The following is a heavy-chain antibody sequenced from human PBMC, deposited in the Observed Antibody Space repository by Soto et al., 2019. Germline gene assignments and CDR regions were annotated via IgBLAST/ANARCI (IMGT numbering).Heavy chain of an antibody. V-gene: IGHV4-31*03. CDR2: IYYSGST. Sequence: SETLSLTCTVSGGSISSGGYYWSWIRQHPGKGLEWIGYIYYSGSTYYNPSLKSRVTISVDTSKNQFSLKLSSVTAADTAVYYCASDHLAVAGSWGRRPNAFDIWGQGTMVTVS. CDR3: ASDHLAVAGSWGRRPNAFDI. D-gene: IGHD6-19*01. CDR1: GGSISSGGYY. J-gene: IGHJ3*02.